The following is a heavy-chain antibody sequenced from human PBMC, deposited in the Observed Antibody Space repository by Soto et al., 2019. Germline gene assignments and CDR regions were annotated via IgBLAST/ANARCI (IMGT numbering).Heavy chain of an antibody. CDR3: GRDPASKFYDSRNYDPHFDP. CDR1: GDSSNTDYY. Sequence: KASETLSLTCTFSGDSSNTDYYWSWLRQPRGKGLEWIGHIYYSGGTFKHPSLQSRLTMSVDTSKIQSSLKLSSVTAPDTAVYYSGRDPASKFYDSRNYDPHFDPWGQGTLVTVSS. CDR2: IYYSGGT. J-gene: IGHJ5*02. D-gene: IGHD3-22*01. V-gene: IGHV4-30-4*01.